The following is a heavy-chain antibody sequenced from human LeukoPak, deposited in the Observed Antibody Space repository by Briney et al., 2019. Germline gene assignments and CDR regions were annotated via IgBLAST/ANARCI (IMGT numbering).Heavy chain of an antibody. J-gene: IGHJ4*02. V-gene: IGHV4-59*12. CDR2: IYHSVST. Sequence: SETLSLTCTVSGGSISSSYWSWIRQPPGKGLEWIGYIYHSVSTYYNPSLKSRVTISVDRSKNQFSLKLSSVTAADTAVYYCARGTGEQHLVGTPFDYWGQGTLVTVSS. D-gene: IGHD6-13*01. CDR3: ARGTGEQHLVGTPFDY. CDR1: GGSISSSY.